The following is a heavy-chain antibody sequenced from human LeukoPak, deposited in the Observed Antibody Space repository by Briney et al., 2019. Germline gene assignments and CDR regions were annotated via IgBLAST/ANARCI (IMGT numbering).Heavy chain of an antibody. CDR1: GFTVSTNY. D-gene: IGHD1-26*01. CDR3: AGYGGSYPYYMDV. V-gene: IGHV3-66*01. CDR2: MYTRGNT. Sequence: GGSLRLSCAASGFTVSTNYMTWIRQAPGKGLEWVSVMYTRGNTNYADSVRGRFTISRDNSKNTLYLQMNSLRAEDTAVYYCAGYGGSYPYYMDVWGKGTTVTISS. J-gene: IGHJ6*03.